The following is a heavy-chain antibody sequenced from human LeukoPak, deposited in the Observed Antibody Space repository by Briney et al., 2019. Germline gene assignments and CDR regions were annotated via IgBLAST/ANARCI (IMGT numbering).Heavy chain of an antibody. CDR1: GFKLGSYA. D-gene: IGHD1-1*01. V-gene: IGHV3-23*01. CDR3: AKGVRLWIAFYFDY. CDR2: ISGNGYNT. J-gene: IGHJ4*02. Sequence: PGGSLRLSCAGSGFKLGSYAVSGVRQAPGKGLEWVSAISGNGYNTYYADSVKGRFTISSESSGNTLYLQMHNLRAEDTALYYCAKGVRLWIAFYFDYWGQGTLVTVSS.